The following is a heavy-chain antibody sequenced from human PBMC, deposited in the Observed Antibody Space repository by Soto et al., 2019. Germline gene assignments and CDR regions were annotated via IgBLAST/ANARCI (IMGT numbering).Heavy chain of an antibody. CDR1: GFTFSSYA. CDR2: ISGGGGST. V-gene: IGHV3-23*01. J-gene: IGHJ4*02. CDR3: AKDGRRWDLPADY. Sequence: EVQLLESGGGLVQPGGSLRLSCAASGFTFSSYAMSWVRQAPGKRLEWVSAISGGGGSTYYADSVSGRFTISRDNAKNTLYMQMNSLRAEDTAVYYCAKDGRRWDLPADYWGQGALVTVS. D-gene: IGHD1-26*01.